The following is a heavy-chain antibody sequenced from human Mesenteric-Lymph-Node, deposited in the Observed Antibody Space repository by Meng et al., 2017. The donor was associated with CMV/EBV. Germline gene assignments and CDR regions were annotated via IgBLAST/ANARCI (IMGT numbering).Heavy chain of an antibody. V-gene: IGHV3-7*01. CDR1: GFTFSNYW. CDR3: ARVEASDGSRFRPLDY. D-gene: IGHD6-13*01. J-gene: IGHJ4*02. Sequence: GESLKISCAASGFTFSNYWMTWVRQAPGKGLEWVANIKQDGSEKYYVDSVKGRFTISRDNAKNSLYLQMNSLRGEDTAVYFCARVEASDGSRFRPLDYWGQGTLVTVSS. CDR2: IKQDGSEK.